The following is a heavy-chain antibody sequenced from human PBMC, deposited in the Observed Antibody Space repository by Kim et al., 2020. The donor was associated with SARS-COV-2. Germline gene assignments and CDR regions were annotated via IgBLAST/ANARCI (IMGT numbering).Heavy chain of an antibody. Sequence: SETLSLTCTVSGGSISSGGYYWSWIRQHPGKGLEWIGYIYYSGSTYYNPSLKSRVTISVDTSKNQFSLKLSSVTAADTAVYYCARGHPDYDILTGYSSGYVQHWGQGTLVTVSS. CDR1: GGSISSGGYY. D-gene: IGHD3-9*01. CDR3: ARGHPDYDILTGYSSGYVQH. CDR2: IYYSGST. V-gene: IGHV4-31*03. J-gene: IGHJ1*01.